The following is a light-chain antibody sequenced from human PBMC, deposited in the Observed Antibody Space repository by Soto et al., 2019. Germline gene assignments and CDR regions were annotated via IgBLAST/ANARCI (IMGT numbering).Light chain of an antibody. CDR2: EVT. CDR3: SSYTSSSTLV. J-gene: IGLJ2*01. V-gene: IGLV2-14*01. CDR1: SSDIGTYNY. Sequence: QSALTQPASVSGSPGQSITISCTGTSSDIGTYNYVSWYQQHPGKAPKLMIYEVTNRLSGVSNRFSGSKSGNTASLTISGLQAEDEADDYCSSYTSSSTLVFGGGTKLTVL.